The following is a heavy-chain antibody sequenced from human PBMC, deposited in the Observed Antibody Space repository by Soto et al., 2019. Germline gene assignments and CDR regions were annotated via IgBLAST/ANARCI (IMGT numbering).Heavy chain of an antibody. J-gene: IGHJ4*02. CDR1: GDSVSTNSAT. CDR2: TYYRSKWYN. V-gene: IGHV6-1*01. CDR3: ARAAVVVTAILGFDY. D-gene: IGHD2-21*02. Sequence: PSQTLSLTCAISGDSVSTNSATWDWIRQSPSRGLEWLGRTYYRSKWYNDYAVSVKGRITINPDTSNNQFSLKLSSVTAADTAVYYCARAAVVVTAILGFDYWGQGTLVTVSS.